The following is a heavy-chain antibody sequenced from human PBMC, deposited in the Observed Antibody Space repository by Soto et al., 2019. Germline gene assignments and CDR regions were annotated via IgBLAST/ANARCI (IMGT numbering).Heavy chain of an antibody. D-gene: IGHD1-26*01. J-gene: IGHJ4*02. CDR1: GFTFSSYA. CDR3: ARRGSGSYYDY. CDR2: ISGSGGST. Sequence: EVQLLESGGGLVQPGGSLRLSCAASGFTFSSYAMRWVRQAPVKELEWDSAISGSGGSTYYADSVKCRFTISRDNSKNTLYLQMNSLRAEDTAVYYCARRGSGSYYDYWGQGTLVTVSS. V-gene: IGHV3-23*01.